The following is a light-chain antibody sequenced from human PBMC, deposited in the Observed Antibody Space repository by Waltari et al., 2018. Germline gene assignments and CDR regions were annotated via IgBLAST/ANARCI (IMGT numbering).Light chain of an antibody. J-gene: IGLJ1*01. CDR1: NIGSTS. CDR2: DNS. CDR3: QVWDITSDHFV. Sequence: SYVLTQPPSVSVAPGQTARITCGGNNIGSTSVHWYQQKPGQAPVLVVYDNSDRPSGIPERFAGANSGNTATLTISRVEAGDEADYYCQVWDITSDHFVFGTGTKVTVL. V-gene: IGLV3-21*02.